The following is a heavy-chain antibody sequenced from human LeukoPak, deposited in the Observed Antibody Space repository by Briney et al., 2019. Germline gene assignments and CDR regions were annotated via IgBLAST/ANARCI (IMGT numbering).Heavy chain of an antibody. V-gene: IGHV1-2*04. Sequence: GASVKVSCKASGYTFTGYYMHWVRQAPGQGLEWMGWINPNSGGTNYAQKFQGWVTMTRDTSISTAYMELSRLRSDDTAVYYCARSRSYDILTGYSIGAFDYWGQGTLVTVSS. D-gene: IGHD3-9*01. CDR1: GYTFTGYY. CDR2: INPNSGGT. J-gene: IGHJ4*02. CDR3: ARSRSYDILTGYSIGAFDY.